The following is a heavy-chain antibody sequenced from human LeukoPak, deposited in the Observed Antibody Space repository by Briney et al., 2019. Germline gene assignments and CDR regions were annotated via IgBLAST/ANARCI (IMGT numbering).Heavy chain of an antibody. V-gene: IGHV4-34*01. CDR3: ARGLGYCSSTSCP. D-gene: IGHD2-2*01. Sequence: SETLSLTCTVSGGTISSYYWSWIRQPPGKGLEWIGEINHSGSTNYNPSLKSRVTISVDTSKNQFSLKLSSVTAADTAVYYCARGLGYCSSTSCPWGQGTLVTVSS. CDR2: INHSGST. J-gene: IGHJ5*02. CDR1: GGTISSYY.